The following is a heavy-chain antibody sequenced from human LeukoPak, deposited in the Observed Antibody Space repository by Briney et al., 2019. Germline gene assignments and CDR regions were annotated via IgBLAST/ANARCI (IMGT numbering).Heavy chain of an antibody. CDR1: GGSISSYY. CDR3: ARHDYADYSNWFDP. J-gene: IGHJ5*02. D-gene: IGHD4-17*01. CDR2: IYYSGST. V-gene: IGHV4-59*05. Sequence: SETLSLTCTVSGGSISSYYWSWIRQPPGKGLEWIGSIYYSGSTYSNPSLKSRVTISVDTSKNQLSLQLSSVTAADTAVYYCARHDYADYSNWFDPWGQGTLVTVSS.